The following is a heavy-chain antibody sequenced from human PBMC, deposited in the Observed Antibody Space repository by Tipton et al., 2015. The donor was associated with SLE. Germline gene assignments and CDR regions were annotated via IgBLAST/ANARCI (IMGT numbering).Heavy chain of an antibody. CDR1: GFTFSNHW. Sequence: SLRLSCWGSGFTFSNHWMSWVRQAPGKGLQWVANIKGDGSQTNYVDSVRGRFTISRDNAKNSLYLQMNSLRVEDTAVYYCARVGYDFWSGSGAFDIWGQGTMVTVSS. J-gene: IGHJ3*02. CDR2: IKGDGSQT. D-gene: IGHD3-3*01. V-gene: IGHV3-7*05. CDR3: ARVGYDFWSGSGAFDI.